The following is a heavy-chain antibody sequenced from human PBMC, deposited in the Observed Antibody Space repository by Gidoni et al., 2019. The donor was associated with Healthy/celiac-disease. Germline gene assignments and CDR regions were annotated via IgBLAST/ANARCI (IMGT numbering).Heavy chain of an antibody. CDR2: IYHSGST. D-gene: IGHD6-19*01. V-gene: IGHV4-4*02. CDR1: GGSISSSNW. Sequence: QVQLQESGPGLVKPSGTLALTCAVSGGSISSSNWWRWVRQPPGKGLEWIGEIYHSGSTNYNPSLKSRVTISVDKSKNQFSLKLSSVTAADTAVYYCARDEGIAVAGKGYYYYGMDVWGQGTTVTVSS. J-gene: IGHJ6*02. CDR3: ARDEGIAVAGKGYYYYGMDV.